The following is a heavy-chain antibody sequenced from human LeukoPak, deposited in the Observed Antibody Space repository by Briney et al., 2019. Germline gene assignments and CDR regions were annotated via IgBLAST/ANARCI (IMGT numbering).Heavy chain of an antibody. D-gene: IGHD3-9*01. J-gene: IGHJ5*02. CDR3: AKERLRYFDPTPNWFDP. CDR1: GFTLSSYW. CDR2: ISYDGSNK. V-gene: IGHV3-30*18. Sequence: GGGPRLSCAASGFTLSSYWMHWGRPGPGQGAGWGGVISYDGSNKYYADSVKGRFTISRDNSKNTLYLQMNSLRAEDTAVYYCAKERLRYFDPTPNWFDPWGQGTLVTVSS.